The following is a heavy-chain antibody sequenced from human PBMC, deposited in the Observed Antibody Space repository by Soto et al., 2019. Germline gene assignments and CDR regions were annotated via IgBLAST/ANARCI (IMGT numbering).Heavy chain of an antibody. J-gene: IGHJ2*01. V-gene: IGHV1-3*01. Sequence: QVQLVQSGAEVKKPGASVKVSCKASGYTFTSYAMHWVRQAPGQRLEWMGWINAGNGNTKYSQKCQGRVTITRDTSASTAYMELSSLRSEDTAVYYCARDLVVTATRRRYFDLCGRGTLVTVSS. CDR2: INAGNGNT. D-gene: IGHD2-21*02. CDR1: GYTFTSYA. CDR3: ARDLVVTATRRRYFDL.